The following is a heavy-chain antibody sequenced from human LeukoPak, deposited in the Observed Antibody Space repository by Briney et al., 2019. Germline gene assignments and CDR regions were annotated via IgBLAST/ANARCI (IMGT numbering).Heavy chain of an antibody. J-gene: IGHJ5*02. Sequence: ASVTVSCKASGYTFTGYYIHWVRQAPGQGLDWMGWINPNNGDTKYEENFQGRVTMTRDTSISTAYMELSRLRSDDTALYYCARGPNYYGSGRSWFDPWGQGTLVTVSS. CDR3: ARGPNYYGSGRSWFDP. D-gene: IGHD3-10*01. V-gene: IGHV1-2*02. CDR2: INPNNGDT. CDR1: GYTFTGYY.